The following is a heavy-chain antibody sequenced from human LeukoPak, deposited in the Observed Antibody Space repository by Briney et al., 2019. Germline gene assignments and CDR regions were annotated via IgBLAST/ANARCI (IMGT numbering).Heavy chain of an antibody. CDR1: GGSISTSNYY. V-gene: IGHV4-39*01. D-gene: IGHD3-9*01. J-gene: IGHJ3*02. CDR3: ARRLNYDILTGAFRAFDAFDI. CDR2: IFYSGST. Sequence: SETLSLTCTVSGGSISTSNYYWGWIRQPPGKGLEWIGNIFYSGSTYYSPSLKSRVTISLDTSRNQFSLKLSSVTAADTAVYYCARRLNYDILTGAFRAFDAFDIWGQGTMVTVSS.